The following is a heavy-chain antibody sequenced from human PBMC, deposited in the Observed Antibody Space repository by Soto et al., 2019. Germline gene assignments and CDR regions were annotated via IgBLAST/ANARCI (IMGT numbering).Heavy chain of an antibody. CDR3: ARDNIAAAGNAFDI. Sequence: GGSLRLSCAASGFTVSSNYMSWVRQAPGKGLEWVSVIYSGGSTYYADSVKGRFTISRDNSKNTLYLQMNSLRAEDTAVYYCARDNIAAAGNAFDIWGQGTMVTVSS. CDR2: IYSGGST. V-gene: IGHV3-53*01. CDR1: GFTVSSNY. J-gene: IGHJ3*02. D-gene: IGHD6-13*01.